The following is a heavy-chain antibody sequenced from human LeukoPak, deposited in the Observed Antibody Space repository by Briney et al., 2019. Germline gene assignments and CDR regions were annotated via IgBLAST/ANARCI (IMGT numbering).Heavy chain of an antibody. CDR1: GFPLIGSA. Sequence: GSLLLSGAASGFPLIGSAMHGVRQASGKGLEWVGRIRSKAHSYATAYAASVKGSFTIPRDDSKTTAYLEMSSLKTEDPAVYYCTTTYYDILSGSLHWGQGNLVTVSS. V-gene: IGHV3-73*01. CDR3: TTTYYDILSGSLH. CDR2: IRSKAHSYAT. D-gene: IGHD3-9*01. J-gene: IGHJ4*02.